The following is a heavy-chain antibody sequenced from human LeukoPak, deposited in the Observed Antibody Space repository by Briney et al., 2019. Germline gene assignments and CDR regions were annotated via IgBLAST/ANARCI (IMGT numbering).Heavy chain of an antibody. CDR3: AKPRASYYYYYYMDV. V-gene: IGHV3-23*01. CDR2: ISGSGGST. J-gene: IGHJ6*03. CDR1: GFTFSSYA. Sequence: PGGSLRLSCAASGFTFSSYAMSWVRQAPGKGLEWVSAISGSGGSTYYADSVKGRFTISRDNSENTLYLQMNSLRAEDTAVYYCAKPRASYYYYYYMDVWGKGTTVTVSS. D-gene: IGHD3-16*01.